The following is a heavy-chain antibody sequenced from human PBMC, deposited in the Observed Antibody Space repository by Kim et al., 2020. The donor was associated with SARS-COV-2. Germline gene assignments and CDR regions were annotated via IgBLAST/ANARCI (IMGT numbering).Heavy chain of an antibody. D-gene: IGHD3-9*01. Sequence: RYSPSLKSRLTITKDTSKNQVVLTMTNMDPVDTATYYCAHRFEWLDAFDIWGQGTMVTVSS. J-gene: IGHJ3*02. CDR3: AHRFEWLDAFDI. V-gene: IGHV2-5*01.